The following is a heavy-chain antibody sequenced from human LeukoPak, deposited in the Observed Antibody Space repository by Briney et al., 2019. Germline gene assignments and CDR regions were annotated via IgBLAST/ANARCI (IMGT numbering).Heavy chain of an antibody. CDR3: ARGLGYFDY. Sequence: SETLSLTCTVSGGSVSSYYWSWIPQPPGKGLEWIGYIYYSGSTNYNPSLKSRVTISVDTSKNQFSLKLSSVTAADTAVYYCARGLGYFDYWGQGTLVTVSS. D-gene: IGHD3-22*01. V-gene: IGHV4-59*02. J-gene: IGHJ4*02. CDR1: GGSVSSYY. CDR2: IYYSGST.